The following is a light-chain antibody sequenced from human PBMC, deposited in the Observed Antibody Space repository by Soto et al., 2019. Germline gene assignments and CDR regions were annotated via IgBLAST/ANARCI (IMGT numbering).Light chain of an antibody. CDR3: QQRSNWPLT. V-gene: IGKV3-11*01. CDR1: QSVSSY. CDR2: DAS. Sequence: ELVLTQSPATLSLSPGERATLSCRASQSVSSYLAWSQQKPGQAPRLLIYDASNSATGIPARFSGSGSGTDFTLTISSLEPEDFAVYYCQQRSNWPLTFGGGTKVEIK. J-gene: IGKJ4*01.